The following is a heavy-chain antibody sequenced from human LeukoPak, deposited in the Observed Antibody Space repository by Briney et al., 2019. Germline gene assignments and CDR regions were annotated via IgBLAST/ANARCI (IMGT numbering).Heavy chain of an antibody. V-gene: IGHV4-38-2*02. Sequence: PSETLSLTCSVSGYSISSGYYWGWIRQPPGKGLEWIGSIYYSGSTYYNPSLKSRVTISVDTSKNQFSLKLSSVTAADTAVYYCASLPIPGYCSGGSCYSVMVLRDYWGQGTLVTVSS. D-gene: IGHD2-15*01. CDR2: IYYSGST. CDR1: GYSISSGYY. J-gene: IGHJ4*02. CDR3: ASLPIPGYCSGGSCYSVMVLRDY.